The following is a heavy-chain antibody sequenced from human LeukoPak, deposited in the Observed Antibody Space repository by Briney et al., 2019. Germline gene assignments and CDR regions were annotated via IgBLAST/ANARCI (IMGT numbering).Heavy chain of an antibody. CDR1: EFSFSAFW. D-gene: IGHD2-2*01. CDR2: IKQEGSEK. J-gene: IGHJ4*02. CDR3: ASGGGFRSSTFDCSSTICPLDY. V-gene: IGHV3-7*01. Sequence: GGSLRLSCVASEFSFSAFWMTWVRQAPGKGLEWVANIKQEGSEKHYMNSAKGRFTIFRDNAKNSPYLQMNSLRVEDTATYFGASGGGFRSSTFDCSSTICPLDYWGQGALVPVPT.